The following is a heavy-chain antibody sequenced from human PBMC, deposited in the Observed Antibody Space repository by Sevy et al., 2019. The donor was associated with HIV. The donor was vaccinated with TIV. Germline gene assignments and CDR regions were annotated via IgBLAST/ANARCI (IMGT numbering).Heavy chain of an antibody. CDR2: IIHSGST. CDR3: ARGQWELPY. V-gene: IGHV4-34*01. D-gene: IGHD1-26*01. CDR1: AGSFSGYY. J-gene: IGHJ4*02. Sequence: SETLSLTCAVYAGSFSGYYWSWIRQPPGKGLEWIGEIIHSGSTNYNPSLKSRVTISVDTSKNQFSLKMSSVTAADTAVYYCARGQWELPYWGQGTLVTVSS.